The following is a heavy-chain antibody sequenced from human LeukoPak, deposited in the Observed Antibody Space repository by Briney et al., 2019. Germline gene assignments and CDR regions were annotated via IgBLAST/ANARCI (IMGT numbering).Heavy chain of an antibody. V-gene: IGHV3-30*03. CDR3: ARDSRSYSTGTEY. D-gene: IGHD3-10*01. CDR1: GFTFSTYG. J-gene: IGHJ4*02. CDR2: ISYDGSNQ. Sequence: GGSLRLSCAASGFTFSTYGMHWVRQAPGKGLEWVAAISYDGSNQYFVDSVKGRFTISRDNSRNTLYLQMNSLRPEDTALYYCARDSRSYSTGTEYWGQGTLVTVSS.